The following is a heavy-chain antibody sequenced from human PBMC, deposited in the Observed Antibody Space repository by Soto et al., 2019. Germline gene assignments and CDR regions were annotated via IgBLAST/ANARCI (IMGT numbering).Heavy chain of an antibody. CDR2: IWYDGSNK. CDR1: GFTFSSYG. Sequence: QVQLVESGGGVVQPGRSLRLSCAASGFTFSSYGMHWVRQAPGKGLEWVAVIWYDGSNKYYADSVKGRFTISRDNSKNTLYLQMNSLRAEDTAVYYCARDGGEVVVAATLDWHFDLWGLGTLVTVSS. CDR3: ARDGGEVVVAATLDWHFDL. J-gene: IGHJ2*01. V-gene: IGHV3-33*01. D-gene: IGHD2-15*01.